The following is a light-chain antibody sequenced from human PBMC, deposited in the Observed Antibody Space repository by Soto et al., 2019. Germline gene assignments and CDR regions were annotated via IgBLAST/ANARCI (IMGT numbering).Light chain of an antibody. J-gene: IGKJ4*01. CDR1: QSVSSSY. V-gene: IGKV3-20*01. Sequence: ESVLTQSTGTLSLSPGERATLSCRASQSVSSSYLGRYQQKPGQAPRPIIYGASSRATVLPDRFSGSGSGTHFTLTISRLEPEDYAVYSCQQYGSSPLFTFDEGNKVEIK. CDR2: GAS. CDR3: QQYGSSPLFT.